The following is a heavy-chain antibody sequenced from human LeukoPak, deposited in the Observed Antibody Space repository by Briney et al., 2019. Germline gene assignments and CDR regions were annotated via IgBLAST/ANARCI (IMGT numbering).Heavy chain of an antibody. J-gene: IGHJ4*02. CDR2: ISHSGYS. Sequence: SETLSLTCTVSSGAVNIYYWSWIRQTPGKGLEWIGYISHSGYSDYAPSLKSRVTMSLDTSKNQFSLKLSSVTAADTALYYCARGFCTHEICQVFTNWGQGTLVTVSS. CDR1: SGAVNIYY. V-gene: IGHV4-59*02. CDR3: ARGFCTHEICQVFTN. D-gene: IGHD2-8*01.